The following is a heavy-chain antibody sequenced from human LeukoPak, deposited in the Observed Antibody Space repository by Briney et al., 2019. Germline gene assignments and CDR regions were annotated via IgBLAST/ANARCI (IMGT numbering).Heavy chain of an antibody. CDR2: ISYDGSNK. CDR1: GFTFSSYA. CDR3: AREALGFDY. Sequence: GGSLRLSCAASGFTFSSYAMHWVRQAPGKGLEWVAVISYDGSNKYYADSVKGRFTISRDNSKNTLYLQMNSLRAEDTAVYYCAREALGFDYWGQGTLVTVSS. D-gene: IGHD1-26*01. J-gene: IGHJ4*02. V-gene: IGHV3-30-3*01.